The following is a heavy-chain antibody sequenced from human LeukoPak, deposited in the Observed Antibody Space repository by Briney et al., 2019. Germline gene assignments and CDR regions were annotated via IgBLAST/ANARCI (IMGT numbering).Heavy chain of an antibody. Sequence: GGSLRLSCAASGFTFSSYSMNWVRQAPGKGLEWVSSISSSSSYIYYADPVKGRFTISRDNAKNSLYLQMNSLRAEDTAVYYCARARPPFFFRPIEQKELLDYWGQGTLVTVSS. V-gene: IGHV3-21*01. CDR3: ARARPPFFFRPIEQKELLDY. J-gene: IGHJ4*02. CDR1: GFTFSSYS. CDR2: ISSSSSYI. D-gene: IGHD1/OR15-1a*01.